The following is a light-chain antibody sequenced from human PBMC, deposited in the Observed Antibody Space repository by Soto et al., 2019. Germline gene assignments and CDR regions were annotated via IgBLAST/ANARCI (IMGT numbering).Light chain of an antibody. CDR1: SSNIGAGYV. CDR3: QSYDNNSDSV. Sequence: QSVLTPPPSVSGAPGQRVTISCTGSSSNIGAGYVVHWYQQLPGAAPKLLIFSDNNRPSGVPDRFSGSKSGTSASLAITGLRAEDEADYYCQSYDNNSDSVFGTGTKVTVL. CDR2: SDN. V-gene: IGLV1-40*01. J-gene: IGLJ1*01.